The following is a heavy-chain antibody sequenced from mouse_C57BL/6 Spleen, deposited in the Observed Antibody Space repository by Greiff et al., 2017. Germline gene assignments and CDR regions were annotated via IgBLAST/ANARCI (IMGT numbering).Heavy chain of an antibody. CDR3: ARRGLYGSSSWFAY. CDR2: ISYDGSN. CDR1: GYSITSGYY. D-gene: IGHD1-1*01. Sequence: ESGPGLVKPSQSLSLTCSVTGYSITSGYYWNWIRQFPGNKLEWMGYISYDGSNNYNPSLKNRISITRDTSKNQFFLKLNSVTTEDTATYYCARRGLYGSSSWFAYWGQGTLVTVSA. J-gene: IGHJ3*01. V-gene: IGHV3-6*01.